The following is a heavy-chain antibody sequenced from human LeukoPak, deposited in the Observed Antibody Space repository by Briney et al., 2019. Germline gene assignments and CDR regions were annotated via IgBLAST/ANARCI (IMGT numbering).Heavy chain of an antibody. CDR2: IYYSGST. V-gene: IGHV4-59*01. Sequence: SETLSLTCAVSGGSISSYYWSWIRQPPGKGLEWIGYIYYSGSTNYNPSLKSRVTISVDTSKNQFSLKLSPVTAADTAVYYCARGYYDYVWGSYRYLYFDYWGQGTLVTVSS. CDR1: GGSISSYY. D-gene: IGHD3-16*02. CDR3: ARGYYDYVWGSYRYLYFDY. J-gene: IGHJ4*02.